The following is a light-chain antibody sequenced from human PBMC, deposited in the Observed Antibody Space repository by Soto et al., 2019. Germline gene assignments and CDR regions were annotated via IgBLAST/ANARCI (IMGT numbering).Light chain of an antibody. J-gene: IGKJ1*01. Sequence: EIVMTQSPATLSVSPGESATLSCRASQSIRSHLAWYQLRPCQAPRVIIYASSTRATGVPARFSGSGSGTEFTLTISSLQSQDFAVYYGQQYTVWPGWTVCQETKVDIK. CDR2: ASS. CDR1: QSIRSH. CDR3: QQYTVWPGWT. V-gene: IGKV3-15*01.